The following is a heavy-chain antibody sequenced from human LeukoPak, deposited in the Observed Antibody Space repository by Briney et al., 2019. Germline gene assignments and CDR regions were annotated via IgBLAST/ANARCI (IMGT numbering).Heavy chain of an antibody. J-gene: IGHJ6*02. CDR3: AKATSVGAPALGMDV. CDR1: GFSFDDYA. D-gene: IGHD1-26*01. CDR2: ISWNSGSI. Sequence: PGRSLRLSCAASGFSFDDYAMHWVRQAPGKGLEWVSGISWNSGSIGYADSVKGRFTISRDNAKNSLYLQTNSLRAEDTALYYCAKATSVGAPALGMDVWGQGTTVTVSS. V-gene: IGHV3-9*01.